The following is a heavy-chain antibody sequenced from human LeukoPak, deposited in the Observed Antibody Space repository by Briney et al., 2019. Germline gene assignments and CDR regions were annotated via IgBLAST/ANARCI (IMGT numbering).Heavy chain of an antibody. D-gene: IGHD6-19*01. CDR1: GGSINTYY. Sequence: PSETLSLTCTVSGGSINTYYWSWIRQPPGKGLEWIGYIYYSGSTNYNPSLKSRVTISVDTSKNQFSLKLSSVTAADTAVYYCVRAGGSGWYVRRYIDYWGQGTLVTVSS. J-gene: IGHJ4*02. CDR2: IYYSGST. CDR3: VRAGGSGWYVRRYIDY. V-gene: IGHV4-59*12.